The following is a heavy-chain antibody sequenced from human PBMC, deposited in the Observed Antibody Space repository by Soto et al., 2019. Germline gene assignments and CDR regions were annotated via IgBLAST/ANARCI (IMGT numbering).Heavy chain of an antibody. V-gene: IGHV3-33*06. CDR1: GFTFSSYG. Sequence: QVQLVESGGGVVQPGRSLRLSCAASGFTFSSYGMHWVRQAPGKGLEWVAVIWYDGSNKYYADSVKGRFTISRDNSKNTLYLQMNSLRAEDTAVYYCAKEDYYDSSGALDYYYGMDVWGQGTTVTVSS. J-gene: IGHJ6*02. CDR2: IWYDGSNK. CDR3: AKEDYYDSSGALDYYYGMDV. D-gene: IGHD3-22*01.